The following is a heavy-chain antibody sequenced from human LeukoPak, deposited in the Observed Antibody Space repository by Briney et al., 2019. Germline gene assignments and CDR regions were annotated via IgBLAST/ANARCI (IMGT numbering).Heavy chain of an antibody. V-gene: IGHV1-18*04. D-gene: IGHD5-18*01. Sequence: SVKVSCKASGYTFTSYGISWVRQAPGQGLEWMGWISAYNGNTNYAQKLQGRVTMTTDTSTSTAYMELRSLRSDDTAVYYCARDSGLSGYSYGQPFDIRGQGTKVTVSS. CDR3: ARDSGLSGYSYGQPFDI. J-gene: IGHJ3*02. CDR1: GYTFTSYG. CDR2: ISAYNGNT.